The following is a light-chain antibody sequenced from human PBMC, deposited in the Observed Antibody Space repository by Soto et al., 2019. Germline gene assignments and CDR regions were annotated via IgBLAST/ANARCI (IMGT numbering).Light chain of an antibody. CDR1: SSDVGGYNY. CDR2: DVS. Sequence: ALTQPASVSGSPGQSITISCTGTSSDVGGYNYVSWYQQHPGKAPKLMIYDVSNRPSGVSNRFSGSKSGNTASLTISGLQAEDEVDYYRSSYTSSSTYVFGTGTKVTV. J-gene: IGLJ1*01. CDR3: SSYTSSSTYV. V-gene: IGLV2-14*01.